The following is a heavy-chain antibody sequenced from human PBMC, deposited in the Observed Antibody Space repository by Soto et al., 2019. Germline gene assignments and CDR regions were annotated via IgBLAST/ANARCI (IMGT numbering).Heavy chain of an antibody. Sequence: ASVKVSCQASVHTFQTYGISWVRQAPGQGLEWMGWISPYNGTTKYAEKFQGEMTMTTDTATSTAYMDLRSLRSDDTAVYYCARDGERDTGLNFYYYLHGMDAWGQGTRVPFSS. CDR3: ARDGERDTGLNFYYYLHGMDA. J-gene: IGHJ6*02. CDR2: ISPYNGTT. CDR1: VHTFQTYG. V-gene: IGHV1-18*04. D-gene: IGHD1-1*01.